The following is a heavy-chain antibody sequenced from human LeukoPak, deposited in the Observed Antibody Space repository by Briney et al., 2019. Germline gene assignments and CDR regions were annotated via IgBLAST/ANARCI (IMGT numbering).Heavy chain of an antibody. CDR3: TRHDSRSRYVY. V-gene: IGHV5-51*01. CDR2: IYPGDSDT. CDR1: GYSFTNNW. J-gene: IGHJ4*02. Sequence: GESLKISCKGSGYSFTNNWIGWVRQMPGKGLEWMGIIYPGDSDTRYSPSFQGQVTISADKSTNTAYPQWSSLKASDTAMYYCTRHDSRSRYVYWGQGTLVTVSS. D-gene: IGHD6-13*01.